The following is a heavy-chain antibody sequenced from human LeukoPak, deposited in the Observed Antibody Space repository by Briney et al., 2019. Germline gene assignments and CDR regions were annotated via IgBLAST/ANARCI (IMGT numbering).Heavy chain of an antibody. J-gene: IGHJ3*02. CDR3: ARSYFDWLQGSDAFDI. V-gene: IGHV4-59*01. D-gene: IGHD3-9*01. CDR1: GGSISSYY. CDR2: IYYSGST. Sequence: SETLSLTCTVSGGSISSYYWSWIRQPPGKGLEWIGYIYYSGSTNYNPSLKSRVTISVDTSKNQFSLKLSSVTAADTAVYYCARSYFDWLQGSDAFDIWGQGTMVTVSS.